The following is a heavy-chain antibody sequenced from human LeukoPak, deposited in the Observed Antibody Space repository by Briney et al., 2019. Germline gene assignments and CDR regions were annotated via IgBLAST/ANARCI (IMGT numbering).Heavy chain of an antibody. J-gene: IGHJ4*02. D-gene: IGHD5-12*01. Sequence: GASVKVSCKASGYTFTGYYMHWVRQAPGQGLEWMGWINPNSGGTNYAQKFQGRVTMTRDTSISTAYKELSRLRADDTAVDYCARPGAGGWLDFDYWGQGTLVTVSS. V-gene: IGHV1-2*02. CDR1: GYTFTGYY. CDR3: ARPGAGGWLDFDY. CDR2: INPNSGGT.